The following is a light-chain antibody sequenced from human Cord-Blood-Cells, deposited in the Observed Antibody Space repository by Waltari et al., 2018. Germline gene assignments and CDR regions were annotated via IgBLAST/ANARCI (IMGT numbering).Light chain of an antibody. CDR3: AAWDDSLSGWV. CDR1: SSNIGSNY. J-gene: IGLJ3*02. CDR2: MNN. Sequence: QSVLTHPPSSSGTPGQRVTISCSGSSSNIGSNYVYWYQQLPGTAPKLLIYMNNQRPSGVPDRFSGSKSGTSASLAISGLRSEDEADYYCAAWDDSLSGWVFGGGTKLTVL. V-gene: IGLV1-47*01.